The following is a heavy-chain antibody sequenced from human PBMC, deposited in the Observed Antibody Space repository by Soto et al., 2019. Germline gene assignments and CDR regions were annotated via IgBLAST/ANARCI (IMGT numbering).Heavy chain of an antibody. CDR2: IDPSDSYT. CDR3: ARHRHPDSSFMVVPTIAPDY. CDR1: GYSFTNFW. D-gene: IGHD2-15*01. Sequence: GQSLKISCETSGYSFTNFWISGVRQMPGKGLEWMGRIDPSDSYTNYSPSFQGHVTFSADESINTAYLQWSSLKASDTAMYYCARHRHPDSSFMVVPTIAPDYWAQGPFVTLS. J-gene: IGHJ4*02. V-gene: IGHV5-10-1*01.